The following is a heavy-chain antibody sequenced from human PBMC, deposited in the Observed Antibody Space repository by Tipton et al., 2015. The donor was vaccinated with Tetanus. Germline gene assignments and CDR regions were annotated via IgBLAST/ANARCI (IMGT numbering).Heavy chain of an antibody. CDR2: IYASGST. CDR1: GGSTHGFY. CDR3: AGVTAQRTELYFEH. V-gene: IGHV4-4*07. Sequence: TLSLTCTVSGGSTHGFYWAWIRQSAKKGLEWIGRIYASGSTIFNPSLKSRVAMSMDTSRNQISLTLTSVTVADTAVYYCAGVTAQRTELYFEHWGQGTQVTVSS. D-gene: IGHD2-8*02. J-gene: IGHJ1*01.